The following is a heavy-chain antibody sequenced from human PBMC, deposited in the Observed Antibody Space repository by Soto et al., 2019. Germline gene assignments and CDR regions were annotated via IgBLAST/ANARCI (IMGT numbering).Heavy chain of an antibody. CDR1: GGSISSYY. D-gene: IGHD3-3*01. Sequence: KTSETLSLTCTVSGGSISSYYWSWIRQPPGKGLEWIGYIYYSGSTNYNPSLKSRVTISVDTSKNQFSLKLSSVTAADTAVYYCARVSDFYYYGMDVWGQGTTVTVSS. J-gene: IGHJ6*02. CDR3: ARVSDFYYYGMDV. CDR2: IYYSGST. V-gene: IGHV4-59*01.